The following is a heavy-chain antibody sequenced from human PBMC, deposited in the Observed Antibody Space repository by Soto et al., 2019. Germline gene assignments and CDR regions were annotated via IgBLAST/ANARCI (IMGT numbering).Heavy chain of an antibody. V-gene: IGHV5-10-1*01. CDR1: GYSFTSYW. J-gene: IGHJ5*02. CDR2: IDPSDSYT. CDR3: ATSPIVVVTAASVQPHDP. D-gene: IGHD2-2*01. Sequence: GESLKISCKGSGYSFTSYWISWVRQMPGKGLEWMGRIDPSDSYTNYSPSFQGHVTISADKSISTAYLQWSSLKASDTAMYYCATSPIVVVTAASVQPHDPWGQGTLDTVSS.